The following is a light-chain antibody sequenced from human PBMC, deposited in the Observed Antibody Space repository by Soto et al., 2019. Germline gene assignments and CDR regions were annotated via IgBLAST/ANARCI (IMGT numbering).Light chain of an antibody. Sequence: QPVLTQSPSASASLGASVKLTCTLSSGHSSYAIAWHQQHPEKGPRYLMKLNSAGSHSKGDGIPDRFSGSSSGAERYLTISRLQSEDEADYCCQTWGTGIQVFGGGTKLTVL. V-gene: IGLV4-69*01. CDR2: LNSAGSH. CDR1: SGHSSYA. J-gene: IGLJ2*01. CDR3: QTWGTGIQV.